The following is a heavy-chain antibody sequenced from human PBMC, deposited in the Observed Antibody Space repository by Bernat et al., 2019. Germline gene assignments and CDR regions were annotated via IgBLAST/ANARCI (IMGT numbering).Heavy chain of an antibody. CDR2: IYYSGNT. D-gene: IGHD3-10*01. Sequence: QLQLQESGPGLVKPSETLSLTCTVSGGSISSSSYYWGWIRQPPGKGLEWIGSIYYSGNTYSNPSLKSRVTISVDTSKNQFSLKLSSVPAADTAVYYCARHGMVRGVDYWGQGTLVTVSS. J-gene: IGHJ4*02. CDR3: ARHGMVRGVDY. CDR1: GGSISSSSYY. V-gene: IGHV4-39*01.